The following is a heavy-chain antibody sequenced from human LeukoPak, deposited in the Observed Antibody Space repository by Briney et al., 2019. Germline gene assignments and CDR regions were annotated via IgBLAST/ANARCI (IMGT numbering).Heavy chain of an antibody. Sequence: GGSLRLSCAASGFTFSGYEMNWVRQAPGKGLEWVSYITSSGYTIYYADSVKGRFTISRDNAKNSLYLQMNSLRAEDTAVYYCAKGDYWGQGTLVTVSS. J-gene: IGHJ4*02. V-gene: IGHV3-48*03. CDR2: ITSSGYTI. CDR3: AKGDY. CDR1: GFTFSGYE.